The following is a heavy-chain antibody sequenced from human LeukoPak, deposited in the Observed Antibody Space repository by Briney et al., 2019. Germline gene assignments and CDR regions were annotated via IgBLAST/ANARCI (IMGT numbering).Heavy chain of an antibody. CDR3: ARDVGTARDGDPQLAFQH. D-gene: IGHD6-6*01. V-gene: IGHV4-38-2*02. J-gene: IGHJ1*01. CDR2: IYHSGST. Sequence: PSETLSLTCTVSGYSISSGYYWGWIRQPPGKGLEWIGSIYHSGSTYYNPSLKSRVTISVDTSKNQFSLKLSSVTAADTAVYYCARDVGTARDGDPQLAFQHWGQGTLVTVSS. CDR1: GYSISSGYY.